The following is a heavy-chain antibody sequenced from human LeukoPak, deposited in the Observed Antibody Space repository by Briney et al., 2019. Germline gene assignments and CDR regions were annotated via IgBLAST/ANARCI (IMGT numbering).Heavy chain of an antibody. J-gene: IGHJ3*02. CDR3: ASPNPNCSSTSCSDAFDI. CDR1: GFTFSSYA. Sequence: PGGSLRLSCAASGFTFSSYAMSWVRQAPGKGLEWVSAISGSGGSTYYADSVKGRFTISRDNSKNTLYLQMNSLRAEGTAVYYCASPNPNCSSTSCSDAFDIWGQGTMVTVSS. V-gene: IGHV3-23*01. D-gene: IGHD2-2*01. CDR2: ISGSGGST.